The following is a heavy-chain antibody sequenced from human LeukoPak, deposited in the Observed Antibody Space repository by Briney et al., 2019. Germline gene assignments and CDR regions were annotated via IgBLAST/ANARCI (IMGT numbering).Heavy chain of an antibody. CDR1: GGSISSYH. J-gene: IGHJ5*02. V-gene: IGHV4-59*08. D-gene: IGHD3-3*01. CDR2: IYYSGST. CDR3: ARRSPYYDFWTGYYKAAGWFDP. Sequence: PSETLSLTCTVSGGSISSYHWSWIRQPPGKGLEWIGHIYYSGSTNYNPSLKSRVTISVDTSKNQFSLKLSSVTAADTAVYYCARRSPYYDFWTGYYKAAGWFDPWGQGTLVTVSS.